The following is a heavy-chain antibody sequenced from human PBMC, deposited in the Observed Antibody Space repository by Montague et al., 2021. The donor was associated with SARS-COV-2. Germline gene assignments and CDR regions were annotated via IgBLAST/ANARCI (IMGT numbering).Heavy chain of an antibody. D-gene: IGHD6-6*01. J-gene: IGHJ4*02. Sequence: SETLSLTCTVSGASVASGNFYWSWIRQPPGKGLEWIGYMYYTEHTNYNPSLESRVTMPVDPSKNQFSLTLTSVTAADTAVYYCARSRANVPSRPGFDYWGQGVLVTVSS. V-gene: IGHV4-61*01. CDR1: GASVASGNFY. CDR2: MYYTEHT. CDR3: ARSRANVPSRPGFDY.